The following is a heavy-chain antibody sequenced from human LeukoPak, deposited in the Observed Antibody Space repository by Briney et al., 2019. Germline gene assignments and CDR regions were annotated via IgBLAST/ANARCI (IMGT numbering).Heavy chain of an antibody. CDR3: ARGSGYGDLS. CDR1: GASISSGGYY. D-gene: IGHD4-17*01. CDR2: IYYSGST. J-gene: IGHJ4*02. Sequence: PSETLSLTCTVSGASISSGGYYWSWIRQHPGKGLEWIGYIYYSGSTYYNPSLKSRVTISVDTSNNQLSLKLSSVTDADTAVYYCARGSGYGDLSWGQGTLVTVSS. V-gene: IGHV4-31*03.